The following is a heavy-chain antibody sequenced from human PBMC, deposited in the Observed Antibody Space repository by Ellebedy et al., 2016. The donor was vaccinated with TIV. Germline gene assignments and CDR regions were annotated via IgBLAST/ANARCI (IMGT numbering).Heavy chain of an antibody. CDR1: GASISSYS. V-gene: IGHV4-59*08. J-gene: IGHJ4*02. D-gene: IGHD3-10*01. CDR3: ARRKVRSGPAFDY. Sequence: MPSETLSLTCTVSGASISSYSLAWIRQPPGMGLDYIGYFSYTGSTNYSPSLNSRVSISVDTSKNQFSLKLSSVTAADTAVYYCARRKVRSGPAFDYWGQGTLVTVSS. CDR2: FSYTGST.